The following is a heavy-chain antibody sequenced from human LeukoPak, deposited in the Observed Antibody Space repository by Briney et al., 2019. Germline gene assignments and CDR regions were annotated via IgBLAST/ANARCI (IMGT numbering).Heavy chain of an antibody. D-gene: IGHD6-19*01. Sequence: GGSLRLSCAASGFTFSSYAMSWVRQAPGKGLEWVSAISGSGGSTYYADSVKGRFTISRDNSKNTLYLQMNSLRAEDTAVYYCAKARAVAGKPHYFDYWGQGTLVTVSS. CDR1: GFTFSSYA. CDR3: AKARAVAGKPHYFDY. J-gene: IGHJ4*02. CDR2: ISGSGGST. V-gene: IGHV3-23*01.